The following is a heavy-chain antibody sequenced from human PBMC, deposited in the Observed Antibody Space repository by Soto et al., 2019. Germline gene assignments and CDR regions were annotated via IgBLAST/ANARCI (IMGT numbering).Heavy chain of an antibody. CDR2: INHSGST. CDR1: GGSFSGYY. Sequence: LSLTCAVYGGSFSGYYWSWIRQPPGKGLEWIGEINHSGSTNYNPSLKSRVTISVDTSKNQFSLKLSSVTAADTAVYYCASAGGIAAAGYFDYWGQGTLVTVSS. J-gene: IGHJ4*02. D-gene: IGHD6-13*01. CDR3: ASAGGIAAAGYFDY. V-gene: IGHV4-34*01.